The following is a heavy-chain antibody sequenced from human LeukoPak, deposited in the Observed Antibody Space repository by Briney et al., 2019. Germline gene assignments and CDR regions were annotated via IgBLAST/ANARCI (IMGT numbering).Heavy chain of an antibody. CDR1: GYTFTSYY. CDR3: ARGSSSGWRDWFDP. V-gene: IGHV1-2*02. D-gene: IGHD6-19*01. CDR2: INPNSGGT. Sequence: ASVKVSCKASGYTFTSYYMHWVRQAPGQGLEWMGWINPNSGGTNYAQKFQGRVTMTRDTSISTAYMELSRLRSDDTAVYYCARGSSSGWRDWFDPWGQGTLVTVSS. J-gene: IGHJ5*02.